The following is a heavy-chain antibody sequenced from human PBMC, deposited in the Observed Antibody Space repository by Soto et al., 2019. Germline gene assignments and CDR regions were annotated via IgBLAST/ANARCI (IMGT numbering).Heavy chain of an antibody. J-gene: IGHJ4*02. Sequence: EVQLVESGGGLVQPGGSLRLSCAASGFIFSDHYMDWVRQAPGKGLEWVGRTKNKANSYTTEYAACVKGRFTISRDDSKNSLYLQMNSMKTEDTAVYYCARDLSHWGQGNLVTVSS. CDR3: ARDLSH. CDR2: TKNKANSYTT. CDR1: GFIFSDHY. V-gene: IGHV3-72*01.